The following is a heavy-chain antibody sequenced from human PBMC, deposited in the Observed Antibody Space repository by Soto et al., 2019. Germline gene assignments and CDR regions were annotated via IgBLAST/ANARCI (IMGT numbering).Heavy chain of an antibody. CDR3: ARPRLRFLEWFMFYY. D-gene: IGHD3-3*01. Sequence: GEALEISREGYGNSFNLDRRRLMRQMPGKGLEWMGIIYPGDSDTRYSPSFQGQVTISADKSISTAYLQWSSLKASDTAMYYCARPRLRFLEWFMFYYWGQGTLVTVSS. CDR2: IYPGDSDT. V-gene: IGHV5-51*01. J-gene: IGHJ4*02. CDR1: GNSFNLDR.